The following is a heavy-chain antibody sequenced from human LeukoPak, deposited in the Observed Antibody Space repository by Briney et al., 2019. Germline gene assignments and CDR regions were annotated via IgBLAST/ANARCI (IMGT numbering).Heavy chain of an antibody. J-gene: IGHJ3*02. V-gene: IGHV6-1*01. CDR1: GDSVATSSAT. CDR3: ARKTGAFDI. Sequence: QTLSLTCDISGDSVATSSATWDWIRQSPSRGLEWLGRTYYRSRWYNDYALSVKSRIIITPDTSKNQFFLQLNSVTPEDTAVYFCARKTGAFDIGGRGTIVAVS. CDR2: TYYRSRWYN. D-gene: IGHD1-14*01.